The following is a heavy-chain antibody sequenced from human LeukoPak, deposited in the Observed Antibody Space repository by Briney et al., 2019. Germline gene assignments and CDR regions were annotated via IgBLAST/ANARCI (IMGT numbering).Heavy chain of an antibody. V-gene: IGHV3-23*01. D-gene: IGHD3-10*01. Sequence: GGSLRLPCAASGFTFSSYGMSWVRQAPGKALEWVSGISGSGYTTYYADSVKGRFTISRDNSKNTLYLQMNSLRAEDTAVYYCVRDRHYIGNREVRFPYWGQGALVTVSS. CDR2: ISGSGYTT. CDR1: GFTFSSYG. J-gene: IGHJ4*02. CDR3: VRDRHYIGNREVRFPY.